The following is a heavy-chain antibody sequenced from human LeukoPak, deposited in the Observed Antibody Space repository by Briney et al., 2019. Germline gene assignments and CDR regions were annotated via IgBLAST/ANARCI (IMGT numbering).Heavy chain of an antibody. CDR3: ARGRDYYDSSGLNWFDP. J-gene: IGHJ5*02. CDR2: IYYSGST. CDR1: GGSISSYY. D-gene: IGHD3-22*01. Sequence: SETLSLTCTVSGGSISSYYWSWIRQPPGKGVECRGYIYYSGSTNYNPSLKSRVTISVDTSKNQFSLKLSSVTAADTAVYYCARGRDYYDSSGLNWFDPWGQGTLVTVSS. V-gene: IGHV4-59*01.